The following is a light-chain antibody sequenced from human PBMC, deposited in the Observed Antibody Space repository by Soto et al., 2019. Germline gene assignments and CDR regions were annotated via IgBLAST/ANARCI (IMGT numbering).Light chain of an antibody. CDR3: LQHSAYLWT. CDR2: AAS. J-gene: IGKJ1*01. Sequence: DIQMTQSQSSLSASVGDRVTITCRASQDIRDDLGWFQQKQGKPPKRQIHAASSLESGVPSRFSGSGSGTEFTLAISSLQPEDFATYYGLQHSAYLWTFGQGTKVEIK. V-gene: IGKV1-17*01. CDR1: QDIRDD.